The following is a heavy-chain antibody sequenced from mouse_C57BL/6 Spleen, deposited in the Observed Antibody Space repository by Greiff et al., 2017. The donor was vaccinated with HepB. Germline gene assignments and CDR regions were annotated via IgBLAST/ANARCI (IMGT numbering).Heavy chain of an antibody. V-gene: IGHV1-69*01. J-gene: IGHJ2*01. Sequence: QVQLQQPGAELVMPGASVKLSCKASGYTFTSYWMHWVKQRPGQGLEWIGEIDPSDSYTNYNQKFKGKSTLTVDKSSSTAYMQLSSLTSEDSAVYYCARRRNWDGFDYWGQGTTLTVSS. CDR1: GYTFTSYW. D-gene: IGHD4-1*01. CDR2: IDPSDSYT. CDR3: ARRRNWDGFDY.